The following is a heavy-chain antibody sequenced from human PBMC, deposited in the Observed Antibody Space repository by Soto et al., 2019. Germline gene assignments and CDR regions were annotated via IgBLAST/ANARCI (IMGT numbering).Heavy chain of an antibody. D-gene: IGHD3-22*01. CDR2: IGAYNGHT. CDR1: GCTFTKSG. V-gene: IGHV1-18*01. Sequence: GAAVKVSCKACGCTFTKSGISWVRQAPGQGLEWMGWIGAYNGHTKYAQKLQGRVTMTTDTSTSTAYMELRSLKSDDTAVYYCAREDYYDSSGYLPVRYYFGMDVWGQGTTVTVSS. J-gene: IGHJ6*02. CDR3: AREDYYDSSGYLPVRYYFGMDV.